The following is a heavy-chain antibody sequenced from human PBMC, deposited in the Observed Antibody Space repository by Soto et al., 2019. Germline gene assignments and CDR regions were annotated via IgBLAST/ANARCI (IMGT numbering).Heavy chain of an antibody. Sequence: QVPLMQSGPEVRKPGASVKVSCKASGYTLTRYGLTWVRQAPGHGLEWMGWISSHSANTNYAQNLQGRVTISIDTSTTTAYMELRSLRSDDTAIYYCASGREGVSGSYFDYWGQGTLVTVSS. V-gene: IGHV1-18*01. CDR2: ISSHSANT. CDR1: GYTLTRYG. CDR3: ASGREGVSGSYFDY. D-gene: IGHD3-10*01. J-gene: IGHJ4*02.